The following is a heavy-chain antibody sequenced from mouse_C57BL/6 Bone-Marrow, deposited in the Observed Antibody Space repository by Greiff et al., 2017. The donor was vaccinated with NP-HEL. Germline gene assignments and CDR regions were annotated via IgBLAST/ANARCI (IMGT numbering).Heavy chain of an antibody. Sequence: VQLQQSVAELVRPGASVKLSCTASGFNIKNTYMHWVKQRPERGLEWIGRIDPANGNTKYAPKFQGKATITADTSSNTAYLQLRSLTSEDTAIYYCASFYYDYDGRFAYWGQGTLVTVSA. D-gene: IGHD2-4*01. V-gene: IGHV14-3*01. J-gene: IGHJ3*01. CDR1: GFNIKNTY. CDR2: IDPANGNT. CDR3: ASFYYDYDGRFAY.